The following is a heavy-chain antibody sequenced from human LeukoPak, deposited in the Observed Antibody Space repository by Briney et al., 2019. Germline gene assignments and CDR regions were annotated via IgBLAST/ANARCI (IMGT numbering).Heavy chain of an antibody. CDR3: AREAGLALYYYYGMDV. CDR1: GFTVSSNY. V-gene: IGHV3-53*01. J-gene: IGHJ6*02. Sequence: GGSLRLSCAASGFTVSSNYMSWVCQAPGKGLEWVSVIYSGGSTYYADSVKGRFTISRDNSKNTLYLQMNSLRAEDTAVYYCAREAGLALYYYYGMDVWGQGTTVTVSS. D-gene: IGHD3-10*01. CDR2: IYSGGST.